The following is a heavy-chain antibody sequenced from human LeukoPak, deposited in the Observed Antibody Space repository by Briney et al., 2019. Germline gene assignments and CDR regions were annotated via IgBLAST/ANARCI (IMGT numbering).Heavy chain of an antibody. D-gene: IGHD5-24*01. J-gene: IGHJ4*02. CDR1: GGSISSGDYY. CDR2: IYYSGST. Sequence: PSETLSLTCTVSGGSISSGDYYWSWIRQPPGKGLEWIGYIYYSGSTYYNPSLKSRVTISVDTSKNQFSLKLSSVTAADTAVYYCAREVTVEMATIRSFWFDYWGQGTLVTVSS. CDR3: AREVTVEMATIRSFWFDY. V-gene: IGHV4-30-4*01.